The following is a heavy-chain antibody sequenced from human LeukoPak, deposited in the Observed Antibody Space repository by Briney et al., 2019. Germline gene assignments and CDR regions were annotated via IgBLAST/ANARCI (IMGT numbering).Heavy chain of an antibody. D-gene: IGHD3-22*01. CDR1: GDSVSSNSAA. J-gene: IGHJ4*02. V-gene: IGHV6-1*01. CDR3: ARDHDRSGYPFDY. CDR2: TYYRSKWYN. Sequence: SQTLSLTCAISGDSVSSNSAAWNWLRQSPSRGLEWLGRTYYRSKWYNDYAVSVQSRITINPDTSENQFSLQLNSVTPEDTAVYYCARDHDRSGYPFDYWGQGTLVTVSS.